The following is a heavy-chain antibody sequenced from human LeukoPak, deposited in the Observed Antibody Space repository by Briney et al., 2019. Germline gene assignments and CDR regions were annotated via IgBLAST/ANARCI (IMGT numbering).Heavy chain of an antibody. Sequence: SETLSLTCAVSGGSISNYYWNWIRQPPGKGLELIGYIYYSGTTNYNPSLKSRVSMSVDTSKNQFSLKLSSVTAADTAVYYCAREGYYYYGSGRTSNWFDPWGQGTLVTVSS. CDR3: AREGYYYYGSGRTSNWFDP. CDR1: GGSISNYY. V-gene: IGHV4-59*01. D-gene: IGHD3-10*01. CDR2: IYYSGTT. J-gene: IGHJ5*02.